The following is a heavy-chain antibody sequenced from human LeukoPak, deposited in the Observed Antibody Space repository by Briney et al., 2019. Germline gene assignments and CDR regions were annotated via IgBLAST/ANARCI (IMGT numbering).Heavy chain of an antibody. CDR1: GFTFSSYA. V-gene: IGHV3-30-3*01. CDR3: AKDSPHQLPHLDY. J-gene: IGHJ4*02. CDR2: ISYDGSNK. Sequence: GGSLRLSCAASGFTFSSYAMHWVRQAPGKGLEWVAVISYDGSNKYYADSVKGRFTISRDNSKNTLYLQMNSLRAEDTAVYYCAKDSPHQLPHLDYWGQGTLATVSS. D-gene: IGHD2-2*01.